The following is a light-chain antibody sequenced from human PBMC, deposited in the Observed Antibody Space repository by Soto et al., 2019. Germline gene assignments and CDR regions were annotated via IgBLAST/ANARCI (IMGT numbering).Light chain of an antibody. CDR1: QGISTW. Sequence: IQMTHSPYTLSASVGDRVTITCRASQGISTWLAWYQQKPGTAPKLLIYDASSLESGVPSRFSGSGSGTEFTLTISSLQPDDYATYYCQQYNSYPINFGQGTRLEIK. CDR2: DAS. CDR3: QQYNSYPIN. J-gene: IGKJ5*01. V-gene: IGKV1-5*01.